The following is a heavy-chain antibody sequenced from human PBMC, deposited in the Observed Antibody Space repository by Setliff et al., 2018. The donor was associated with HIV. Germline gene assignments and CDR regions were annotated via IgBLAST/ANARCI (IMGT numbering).Heavy chain of an antibody. CDR3: AKDLLGSISMAGYDSGSRYFDY. J-gene: IGHJ4*02. CDR2: ISYDGSKK. D-gene: IGHD3-10*01. CDR1: GFIFSSYA. Sequence: PGGSLRLSCAASGFIFSSYAMDWVRQAPGKGLEWVAVISYDGSKKYYADSVKGRFTIYRDNSKNTLYVQMDSLRAEDTAVYFCAKDLLGSISMAGYDSGSRYFDYWGQGTLVTV. V-gene: IGHV3-30*04.